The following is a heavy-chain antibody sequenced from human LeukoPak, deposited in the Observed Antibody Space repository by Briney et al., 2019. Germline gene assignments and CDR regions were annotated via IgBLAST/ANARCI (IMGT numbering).Heavy chain of an antibody. V-gene: IGHV4-34*01. D-gene: IGHD3-9*01. CDR2: INHSGST. Sequence: SETLSLTCAVYGGSFSGYYWSWIRQPPGKGLEWIGEINHSGSTNYNPSLKGRVTISVDTSKNQFSLKLSSVTAADTAVYYCASRYDILTGSFDYWGQGTLVTVSS. CDR1: GGSFSGYY. J-gene: IGHJ4*02. CDR3: ASRYDILTGSFDY.